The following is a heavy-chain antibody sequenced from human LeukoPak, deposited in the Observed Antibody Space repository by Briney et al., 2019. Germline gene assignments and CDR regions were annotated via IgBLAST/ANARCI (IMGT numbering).Heavy chain of an antibody. D-gene: IGHD2-8*01. Sequence: KPSETLSLTRAVYGGSFSGYYWSWIRQPPGKGLEWIGEINHSGSTNYNPSLKSRVTISVDTSKNQFSLKLSSVTAADTAVYYCARGLRVLDYWGQGTLVTVSS. V-gene: IGHV4-34*01. J-gene: IGHJ4*02. CDR1: GGSFSGYY. CDR3: ARGLRVLDY. CDR2: INHSGST.